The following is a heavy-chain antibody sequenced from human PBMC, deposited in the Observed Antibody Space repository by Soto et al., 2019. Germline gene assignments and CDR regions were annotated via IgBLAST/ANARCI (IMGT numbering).Heavy chain of an antibody. D-gene: IGHD1-1*01. V-gene: IGHV3-23*01. CDR2: ISGSGGST. Sequence: GGSLRLSCAASGFTFSSYAMNWVRQAPGKGLEWVSAISGSGGSTYYADSVKGRFTISRDNSKNTLYLQMNSLRAEDTAVYYCAKAGWNDVPRGSIDYWGQGTLVTVSS. CDR3: AKAGWNDVPRGSIDY. CDR1: GFTFSSYA. J-gene: IGHJ4*02.